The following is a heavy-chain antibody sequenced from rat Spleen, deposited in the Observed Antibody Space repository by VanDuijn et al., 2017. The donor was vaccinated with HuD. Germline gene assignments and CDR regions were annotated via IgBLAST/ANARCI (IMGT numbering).Heavy chain of an antibody. CDR1: GFTFSNYY. CDR3: ATPTPGIPFAY. Sequence: EVQLVESGGGLVQPGRSMKLSCAASGFTFSNYYMAWVRQAPTKGLEWVATIIYDGSRTYYRDSVKGRFTISRDNAKNTLSLQMDSLRTEDTATYYCATPTPGIPFAYWGQGTLVTVSS. CDR2: IIYDGSRT. V-gene: IGHV5S10*01. D-gene: IGHD1-4*01. J-gene: IGHJ3*01.